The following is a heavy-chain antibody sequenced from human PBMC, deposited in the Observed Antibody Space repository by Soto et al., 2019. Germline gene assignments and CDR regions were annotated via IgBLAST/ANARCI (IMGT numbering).Heavy chain of an antibody. V-gene: IGHV3-49*03. D-gene: IGHD1-26*01. CDR3: TRGSGSYYVVWFDP. CDR1: GFTFGDYA. J-gene: IGHJ5*02. Sequence: SGGSLRLSCTASGFTFGDYAMSWFRQAPGKGLEWVGLIRSKAYGGTTEYAASVKGRFTISRDDSKSIAYLQMNSLRTEDTAVYYCTRGSGSYYVVWFDPWGQGTLVTVSS. CDR2: IRSKAYGGTT.